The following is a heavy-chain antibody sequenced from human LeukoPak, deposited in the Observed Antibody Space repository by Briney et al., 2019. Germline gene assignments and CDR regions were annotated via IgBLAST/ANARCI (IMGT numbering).Heavy chain of an antibody. D-gene: IGHD3-10*01. CDR2: IYTSGST. CDR3: ARDPLTMVRGVHYYYYYGMDV. V-gene: IGHV4-4*07. J-gene: IGHJ6*02. CDR1: GGSISSYY. Sequence: PETLSLTCTVSGGSISSYYWSWIRQPAGKGLEWIGRIYTSGSTNYNPSLKSRVTMSVDTSKNQFSLKLSSVTAAHTAVYYCARDPLTMVRGVHYYYYYGMDVWGQGTTVTVSS.